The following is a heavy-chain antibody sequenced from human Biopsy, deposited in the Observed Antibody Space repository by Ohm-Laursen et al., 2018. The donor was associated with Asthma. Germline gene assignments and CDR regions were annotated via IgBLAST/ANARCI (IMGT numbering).Heavy chain of an antibody. V-gene: IGHV3-30-3*01. D-gene: IGHD3-3*01. Sequence: SLRLSCTAFGFTFRSYAMHWVRQAPGKGLEWVAVGGSYYDGGLKYYADSVNGRFTVSRDDSKNTLYQQMNSLRPDDTAVYYCARDVMEWYLPAFDFWGQGTLVTVSS. CDR2: GGSYYDGGLK. CDR1: GFTFRSYA. J-gene: IGHJ4*02. CDR3: ARDVMEWYLPAFDF.